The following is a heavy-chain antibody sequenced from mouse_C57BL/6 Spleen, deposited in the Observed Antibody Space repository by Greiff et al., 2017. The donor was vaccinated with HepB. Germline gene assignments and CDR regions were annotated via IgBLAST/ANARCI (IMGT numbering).Heavy chain of an antibody. D-gene: IGHD4-1*02. V-gene: IGHV14-2*01. CDR2: IDPEDGET. CDR1: GFNIKDYY. Sequence: VQLQQSGAELVKPGASVKLSCTASGFNIKDYYMHWVKQRTEQGLEWIGRIDPEDGETKYAPKFPGKATITADTSSNTAYLQLSSLTSEDTAVYYCAPTGTEYYFDYWGQGTTLTVSS. CDR3: APTGTEYYFDY. J-gene: IGHJ2*01.